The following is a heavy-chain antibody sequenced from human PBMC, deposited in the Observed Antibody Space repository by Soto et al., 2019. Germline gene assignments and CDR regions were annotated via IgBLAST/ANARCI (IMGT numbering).Heavy chain of an antibody. Sequence: EVKLVESGGGLVQPGGSLRLSCADSGITFSNSWMHWVRQAPGKGLVWVSRINTDGSTKHYADSVEGRFTISRDNAKKTVYLQMNSLTEEDTAIYYCVRSLFSSSGYEVWGQGALVIVSS. V-gene: IGHV3-74*01. CDR1: GITFSNSW. CDR3: VRSLFSSSGYEV. D-gene: IGHD6-25*01. J-gene: IGHJ4*02. CDR2: INTDGSTK.